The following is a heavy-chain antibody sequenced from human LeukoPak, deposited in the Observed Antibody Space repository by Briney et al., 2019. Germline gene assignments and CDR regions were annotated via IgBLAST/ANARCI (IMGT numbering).Heavy chain of an antibody. Sequence: SETLSLTCAVYGGSFSGYYWSWIRQPPGKGLEWIGEINHSGSTNYNPSLKSRVTISVDTSKNQFSLKLSSVTAADTAVYYCARDLDDSSGYYDGAFDIWGQGTMVTVSS. V-gene: IGHV4-34*01. CDR3: ARDLDDSSGYYDGAFDI. J-gene: IGHJ3*02. CDR1: GGSFSGYY. D-gene: IGHD3-22*01. CDR2: INHSGST.